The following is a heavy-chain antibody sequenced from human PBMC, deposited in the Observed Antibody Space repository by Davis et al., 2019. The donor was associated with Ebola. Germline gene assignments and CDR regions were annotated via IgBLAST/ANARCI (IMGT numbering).Heavy chain of an antibody. Sequence: LAQPTQTLTLPCTFSRFSLSTRGMCVSWIRQPPGKGLAWIGYIYSSGSTYYNPSLKSRVTISVDTSKNQFSLKLSSVTSADTAVYYCVHEEIMITFGGAPIDPWGQGTLVTVSS. J-gene: IGHJ5*02. V-gene: IGHV4-30-2*03. CDR1: RFSLSTRGMC. D-gene: IGHD3-16*01. CDR3: VHEEIMITFGGAPIDP. CDR2: IYSSGST.